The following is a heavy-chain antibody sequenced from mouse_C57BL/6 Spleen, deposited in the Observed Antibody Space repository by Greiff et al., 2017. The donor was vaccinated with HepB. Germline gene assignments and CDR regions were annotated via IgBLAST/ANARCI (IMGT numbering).Heavy chain of an antibody. CDR1: GYTFTSYW. D-gene: IGHD1-1*01. J-gene: IGHJ4*01. V-gene: IGHV1-55*01. CDR2: IYPGSGST. CDR3: ARHFITTVVADYAMDY. Sequence: VQLQQPGAELVKPGASVKMSCKASGYTFTSYWITWVKQRPGQGLEWIGDIYPGSGSTNYNEKFKSKATLTVDTSSSTAYMQLSSLTSEDSAVYYCARHFITTVVADYAMDYWGQGTSVTVSS.